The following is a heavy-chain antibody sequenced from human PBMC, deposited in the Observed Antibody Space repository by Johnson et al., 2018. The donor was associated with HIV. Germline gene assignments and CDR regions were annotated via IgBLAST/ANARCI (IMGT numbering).Heavy chain of an antibody. Sequence: QVQLVESGGGVVQPGRSLRLSCAASGFTFSSYAMHWVRQAPGKGLEWVAVISYDGSNKYYADSVKGRFTISRDNSKNTLYLQMNSLRAEDTAGYYCAKGDYYDSSDIRGDAFDIWGQGTMVTVSS. V-gene: IGHV3-30-3*01. CDR2: ISYDGSNK. CDR3: AKGDYYDSSDIRGDAFDI. CDR1: GFTFSSYA. J-gene: IGHJ3*02. D-gene: IGHD3-22*01.